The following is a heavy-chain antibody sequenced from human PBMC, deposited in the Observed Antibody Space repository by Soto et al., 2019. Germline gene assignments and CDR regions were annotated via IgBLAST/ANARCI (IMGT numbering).Heavy chain of an antibody. D-gene: IGHD3-10*01. J-gene: IGHJ6*02. CDR2: ISAYNGDT. CDR3: ASRKVRITMVRRVIITDYYGKDV. V-gene: IGHV1-18*04. CDR1: GYTFTSYG. Sequence: QVQLVQSGAEVKKPGASVKVSCKASGYTFTSYGISWGRQAPGQGLERMGWISAYNGDTNYAQKLQGRVTMTTDTYKSTAYMELRSMRSDDTAVYYCASRKVRITMVRRVIITDYYGKDVWIQETTVMVSS.